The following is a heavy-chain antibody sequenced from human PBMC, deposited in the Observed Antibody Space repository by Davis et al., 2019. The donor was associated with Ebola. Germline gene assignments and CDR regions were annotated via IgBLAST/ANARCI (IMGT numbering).Heavy chain of an antibody. CDR3: ARDRDYTFDY. V-gene: IGHV3-30-3*01. J-gene: IGHJ4*02. CDR2: ISYDGSNK. CDR1: GFTFSSYA. D-gene: IGHD4-11*01. Sequence: GALRLSCAASGFTFSSYAMHWVRQAPGKGLEWVAVISYDGSNKYYADSVKGRFTISRDNSKNTLYLQMNSLRAEDTAVYYCARDRDYTFDYWGQGTLVTVSS.